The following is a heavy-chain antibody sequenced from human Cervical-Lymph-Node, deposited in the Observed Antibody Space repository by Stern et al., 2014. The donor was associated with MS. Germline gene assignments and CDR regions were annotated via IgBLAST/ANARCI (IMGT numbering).Heavy chain of an antibody. CDR1: GFTFSSYS. D-gene: IGHD4-11*01. J-gene: IGHJ4*02. CDR3: ASPNDYSNYVPFDS. V-gene: IGHV3-23*04. Sequence: VQLVESGGGLVQPGGSLRLSCAASGFTFSSYSMSWVRQAPGQGLEWVSAISGSSGDTYYAGSVKGRFTISRDNSKNTLYLQMNSLRVEDTALYYCASPNDYSNYVPFDSWGQGTLVTVSS. CDR2: ISGSSGDT.